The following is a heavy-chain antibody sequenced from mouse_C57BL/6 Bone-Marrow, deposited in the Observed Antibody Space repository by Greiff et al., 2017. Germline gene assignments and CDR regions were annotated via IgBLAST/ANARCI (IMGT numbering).Heavy chain of an antibody. CDR3: AREDYYGSSKYYYAMDY. J-gene: IGHJ4*01. D-gene: IGHD1-1*01. Sequence: VQLKQSGPELVKPGASVKLSCKASGYTFTSYDINWVKQRPGQGLEWIGWIYPRDGSTKYNEKFKGKATLTVDTSSSTAYMELHSLTSEDSAVYFCAREDYYGSSKYYYAMDYWGQGTSVTVSS. CDR2: IYPRDGST. V-gene: IGHV1-85*01. CDR1: GYTFTSYD.